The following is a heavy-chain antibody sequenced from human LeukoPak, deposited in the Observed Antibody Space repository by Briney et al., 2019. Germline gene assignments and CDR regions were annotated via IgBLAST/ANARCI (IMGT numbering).Heavy chain of an antibody. CDR3: ARGGAAAGGVFDY. D-gene: IGHD6-13*01. Sequence: ASVKVSCKASGYTFTSYAMHWVRQAPGQRLEWMGWINAGNGNTKYSQKFQGRVTITRDTSASTAYMELSSLRSEDTAVYYCARGGAAAGGVFDYWGQGTLVTVSS. V-gene: IGHV1-3*01. J-gene: IGHJ4*02. CDR1: GYTFTSYA. CDR2: INAGNGNT.